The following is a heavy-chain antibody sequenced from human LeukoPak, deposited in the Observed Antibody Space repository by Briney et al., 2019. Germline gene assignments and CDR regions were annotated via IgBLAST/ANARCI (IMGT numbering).Heavy chain of an antibody. Sequence: GGSLRLSCAASGLTFSTCNMNWVRQAPGKGLEWISYISSSTSIYYADSVKGRFTISRDNAQNSLYLQMNSLRAEDTAVYYCARDYFDSSASAWGQGTLVTVSS. V-gene: IGHV3-48*04. CDR3: ARDYFDSSASA. CDR1: GLTFSTCN. J-gene: IGHJ5*02. D-gene: IGHD3-22*01. CDR2: ISSSTSI.